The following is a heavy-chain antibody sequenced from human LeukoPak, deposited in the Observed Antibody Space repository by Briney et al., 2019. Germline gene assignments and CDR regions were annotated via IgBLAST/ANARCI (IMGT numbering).Heavy chain of an antibody. J-gene: IGHJ5*02. V-gene: IGHV4-34*01. CDR3: AGGKGSSWYKSWFDP. CDR1: GGSFSGYY. CDR2: INHSGST. D-gene: IGHD6-13*01. Sequence: SETLFLTCAVYGGSFSGYYWSWIRQPPGKGLEWIGEINHSGSTNYNPSLKSRVPISLDTSKNQLSLKLSSVPAEDTALYYCAGGKGSSWYKSWFDPWGQGTLVTVSS.